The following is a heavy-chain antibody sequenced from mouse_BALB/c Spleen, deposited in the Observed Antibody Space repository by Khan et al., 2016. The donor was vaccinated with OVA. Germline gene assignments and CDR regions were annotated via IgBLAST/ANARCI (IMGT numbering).Heavy chain of an antibody. Sequence: VQLQESGPGLVAPSQTLSITCTVSGFSLTSYGVHWVRQPPGKGLEWLGVIWAGGSTNYYTDLMSRLCTSKDNSKSQVFLKMNSLQTDDTAMYYCGRLEDIWGQGTTLTVSS. CDR2: IWAGGST. CDR3: GRLEDI. J-gene: IGHJ2*01. V-gene: IGHV2-9*02. CDR1: GFSLTSYG. D-gene: IGHD1-3*01.